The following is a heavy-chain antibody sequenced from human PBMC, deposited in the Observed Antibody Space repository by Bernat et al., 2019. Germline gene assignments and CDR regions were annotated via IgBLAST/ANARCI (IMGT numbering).Heavy chain of an antibody. J-gene: IGHJ4*02. V-gene: IGHV3-7*01. CDR1: GFSFSSYW. Sequence: EVQLVESGGGLVQPGGSRRLSCVGSGFSFSSYWMTWVRHPPGKGLGWVASINEDGSEEQYVDSVKGRFTISRDNTKNSLYLQMNSLRAEDTAVYYCARDFRRFTGIAAAGPDYWGQGTLVTVSS. CDR3: ARDFRRFTGIAAAGPDY. D-gene: IGHD6-13*01. CDR2: INEDGSEE.